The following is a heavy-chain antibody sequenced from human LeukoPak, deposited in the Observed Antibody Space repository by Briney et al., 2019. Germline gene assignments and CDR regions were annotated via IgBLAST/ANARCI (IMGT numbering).Heavy chain of an antibody. V-gene: IGHV1-46*01. J-gene: IGHJ4*02. D-gene: IGHD3-22*01. Sequence: ASVKVSCKASGYTFTSYYMHWVRPAPGQGLEWMGIINPSGGSTSYAQKFQGRVTMTRDTSTSTVYMELSSLRSEDTAVYYCARDSYHYYDSSGLNYWGQGTLVTVSS. CDR1: GYTFTSYY. CDR3: ARDSYHYYDSSGLNY. CDR2: INPSGGST.